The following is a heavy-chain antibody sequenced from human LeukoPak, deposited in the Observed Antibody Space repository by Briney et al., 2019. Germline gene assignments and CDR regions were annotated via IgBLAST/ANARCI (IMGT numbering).Heavy chain of an antibody. V-gene: IGHV3-23*01. CDR3: ATDSVVRGSGSYWVRCYFDC. D-gene: IGHD3-10*01. Sequence: PGGSLRLSCAASGFTFTSYAMSWVRQAPGEGLEWGSVVSGGGGSTYYADSVRGRFTISRENSKSTLYLQMNSLRADDTDVYYFATDSVVRGSGSYWVRCYFDCWGQGTLVTVPS. CDR1: GFTFTSYA. J-gene: IGHJ4*02. CDR2: VSGGGGST.